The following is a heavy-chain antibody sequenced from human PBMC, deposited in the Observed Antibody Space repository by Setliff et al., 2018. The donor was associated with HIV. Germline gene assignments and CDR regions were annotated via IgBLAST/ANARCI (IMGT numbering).Heavy chain of an antibody. CDR2: VYPDDSDS. V-gene: IGHV5-51*01. CDR3: ARQAVDCSGGTCYSTSAFDY. CDR1: GYNFASHW. J-gene: IGHJ4*02. Sequence: PGESLKISCRGSGYNFASHWIAWVRQMPGKGLEWMGIVYPDDSDSRYSPSFQGQVTISADKSVSTAYLQWSSLKASDTAMYYCARQAVDCSGGTCYSTSAFDYWGQGTLVTLSS. D-gene: IGHD2-15*01.